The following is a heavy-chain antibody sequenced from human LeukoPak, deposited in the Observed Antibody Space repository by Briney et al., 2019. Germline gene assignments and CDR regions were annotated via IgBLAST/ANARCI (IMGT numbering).Heavy chain of an antibody. J-gene: IGHJ4*02. D-gene: IGHD4-23*01. Sequence: SETLPLTCAVSGGSFFGYHWNWVRQVPGKGLEWIGEINHRGITNYNPSLKSRVTISVDTSKNQFSLRLRSVTAADTAVYYCARDPTTVITTPYYFDDWGQGTLVTVSS. CDR2: INHRGIT. V-gene: IGHV4-34*01. CDR1: GGSFFGYH. CDR3: ARDPTTVITTPYYFDD.